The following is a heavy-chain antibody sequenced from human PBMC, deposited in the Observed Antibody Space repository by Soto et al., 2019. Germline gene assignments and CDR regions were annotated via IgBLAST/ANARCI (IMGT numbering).Heavy chain of an antibody. Sequence: GGSLRLSCAASGFTFSSYGMHWVRQAPGKGLEWVAVIWYDGSNKYYADSVKGRFTISRDNSKNTLYLQMNSLRAEDTAVYYCARDSVVVVPAAMMAYYYYYMDVWGKGTTVTVSS. V-gene: IGHV3-33*01. J-gene: IGHJ6*03. CDR1: GFTFSSYG. D-gene: IGHD2-2*01. CDR2: IWYDGSNK. CDR3: ARDSVVVVPAAMMAYYYYYMDV.